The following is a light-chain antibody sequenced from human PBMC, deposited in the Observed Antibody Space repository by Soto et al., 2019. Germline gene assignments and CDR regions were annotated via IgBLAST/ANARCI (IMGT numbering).Light chain of an antibody. CDR3: GTWDSSLSARYV. CDR1: SSNIGNNY. CDR2: ENN. Sequence: QCVLTQPPSVSAAPGQEVTISCSGSSSNIGNNYVSWYQQLPGTAPKLLIYENNKRPSGIPDRFSGSKSGTSATLGITGLQTGDEADYYCGTWDSSLSARYVFGTGTKVTVL. J-gene: IGLJ1*01. V-gene: IGLV1-51*02.